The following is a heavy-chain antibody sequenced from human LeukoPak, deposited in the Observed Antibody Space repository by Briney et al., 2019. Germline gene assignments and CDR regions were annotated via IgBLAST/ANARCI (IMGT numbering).Heavy chain of an antibody. J-gene: IGHJ4*02. CDR3: ARGTVTAPDY. CDR1: GFSLSNNY. Sequence: GGSLRLSCAASGFSLSNNYMSWVRQAPGKGLEWVSIIYSGGNTYYADSVKGRFTISRDNSKNTLYLQMNRLRPEDTAVYYCARGTVTAPDYWGQGTLVTVSS. CDR2: IYSGGNT. V-gene: IGHV3-53*01. D-gene: IGHD2-21*02.